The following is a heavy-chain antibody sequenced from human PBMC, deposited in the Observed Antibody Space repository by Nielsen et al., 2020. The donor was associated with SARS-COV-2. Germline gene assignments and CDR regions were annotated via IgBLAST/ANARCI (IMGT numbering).Heavy chain of an antibody. Sequence: GESLKISCAASGFTFSSYSMNWVRQAPGKGLEWVSYISSSSSTIYYADSVKGRFTISRDNAKNSLYLQMNSLRAEDTAVYYCAILGSTDWGQGTLVTVSS. D-gene: IGHD1-26*01. CDR1: GFTFSSYS. V-gene: IGHV3-48*01. J-gene: IGHJ4*02. CDR2: ISSSSSTI. CDR3: AILGSTD.